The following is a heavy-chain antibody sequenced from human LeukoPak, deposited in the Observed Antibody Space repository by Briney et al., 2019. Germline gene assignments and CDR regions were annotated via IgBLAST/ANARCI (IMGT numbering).Heavy chain of an antibody. CDR3: AKGRRNRNYYDSSGYVIDY. D-gene: IGHD3-22*01. V-gene: IGHV3-48*01. CDR2: ISISSSTI. J-gene: IGHJ4*02. CDR1: GFTFSSYS. Sequence: GGSLRLSCAASGFTFSSYSMNWVRPAPGKGLEWVSYISISSSTIYYADSVKGRFTISRDNSKNTLYLQMNSLRAEDTAVYYCAKGRRNRNYYDSSGYVIDYWGQGTLVTVSS.